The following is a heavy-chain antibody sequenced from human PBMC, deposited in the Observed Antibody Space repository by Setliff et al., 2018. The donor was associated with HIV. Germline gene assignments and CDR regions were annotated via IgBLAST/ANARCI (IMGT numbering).Heavy chain of an antibody. CDR1: GGSISSGSYY. CDR3: ARATAMVFDY. D-gene: IGHD5-18*01. J-gene: IGHJ4*02. V-gene: IGHV4-61*02. Sequence: SETLSLTCTVSGGSISSGSYYWSWIRQPAGKGLEWIGRIYTSGSTNYNPSLKSRVTISVDTSKSQFSLKLSSVTAADTAVYYCARATAMVFDYWGQGTLVTVSS. CDR2: IYTSGST.